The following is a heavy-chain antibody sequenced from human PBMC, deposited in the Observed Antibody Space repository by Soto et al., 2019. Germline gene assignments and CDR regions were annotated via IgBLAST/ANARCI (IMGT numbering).Heavy chain of an antibody. D-gene: IGHD5-12*01. J-gene: IGHJ6*03. CDR3: TTLDSGYDWERYYYYYYMDV. CDR1: GFTFSNAW. CDR2: IKSKTDGGTT. Sequence: GGSLRLSCAASGFTFSNAWMSWVRQAPGKGLEWVGRIKSKTDGGTTDYAAHVKGRFTISRDDSKNTLYLQMNSLKTEDTAVYYCTTLDSGYDWERYYYYYYMDVWGKGTTVTVSS. V-gene: IGHV3-15*01.